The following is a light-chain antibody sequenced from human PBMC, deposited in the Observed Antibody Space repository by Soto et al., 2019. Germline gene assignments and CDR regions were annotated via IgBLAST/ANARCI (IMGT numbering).Light chain of an antibody. Sequence: QSALTQPPSVSGSPGQSITISCAGTISDIGSYGYVSWYQQPLGTVPILIMSEVRNPPGGVSSRFSGSQAGNTAYLTISGLQAEDEDDYYCSCYATRGTVIFGGGTKLTVL. CDR1: ISDIGSYGY. J-gene: IGLJ2*01. V-gene: IGLV2-14*01. CDR2: EVR. CDR3: SCYATRGTVI.